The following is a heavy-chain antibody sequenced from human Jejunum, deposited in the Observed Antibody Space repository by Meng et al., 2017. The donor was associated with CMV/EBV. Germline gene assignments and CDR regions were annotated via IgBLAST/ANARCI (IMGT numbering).Heavy chain of an antibody. CDR3: AKYAKGVRSGNIYAMDV. J-gene: IGHJ6*01. V-gene: IGHV3-23*03. Sequence: FGAYPMSWGRQAPGRGLEWVSMIYSNGIDTYYADSVKGRFITSRDNSKNMLYLQINSLRAEDTAVYYCAKYAKGVRSGNIYAMDVWGQGTTVTVSS. CDR1: FGAYP. CDR2: IYSNGIDT. D-gene: IGHD2-8*01.